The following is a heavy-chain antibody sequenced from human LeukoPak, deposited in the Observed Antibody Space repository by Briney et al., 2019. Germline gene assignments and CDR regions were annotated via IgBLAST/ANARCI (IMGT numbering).Heavy chain of an antibody. CDR3: AKTTGGSCYSGIDY. Sequence: GGSLRLSCAASGFTFSSYAMNWVRQAPGKGLEWVSVISDSGEDTYYADSVKGRFTISRDNSKNTVYLQMNSLRAEDTAVYYCAKTTGGSCYSGIDYWGQGTLVTVSS. CDR2: ISDSGEDT. V-gene: IGHV3-23*01. CDR1: GFTFSSYA. J-gene: IGHJ4*02. D-gene: IGHD2-15*01.